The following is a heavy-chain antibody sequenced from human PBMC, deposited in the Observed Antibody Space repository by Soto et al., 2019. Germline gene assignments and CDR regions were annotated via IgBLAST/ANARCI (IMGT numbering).Heavy chain of an antibody. CDR2: FIPVFTTA. J-gene: IGHJ3*02. V-gene: IGHV1-69*01. CDR3: ARDGVDVSRTTVRHGALDI. CDR1: GGSFSTYG. Sequence: QVQLVQSGAEVKKPGSSVKVSCKASGGSFSTYGISWVRQAPGQGLEWMGGFIPVFTTAKYAQKFQGRGSITADESTDTAYMERSSLRSEDRAVYFCARDGVDVSRTTVRHGALDIWGQGTVVTVSS. D-gene: IGHD4-17*01.